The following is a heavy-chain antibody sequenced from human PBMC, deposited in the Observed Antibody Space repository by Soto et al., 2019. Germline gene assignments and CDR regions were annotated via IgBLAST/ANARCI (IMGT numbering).Heavy chain of an antibody. CDR1: GHSLTGLS. CDR2: FDPEEGEI. D-gene: IGHD3-16*01. CDR3: ATSRTTYVYDFDS. J-gene: IGHJ4*02. V-gene: IGHV1-24*01. Sequence: ASVKVSCKVAGHSLTGLSMHWVRQGPGRGLEWLGGFDPEEGEIIYAQNFQGRIRLTEDTSTDTAFMELNSLKSEDTATYYCATSRTTYVYDFDSWGQGTLVAVSS.